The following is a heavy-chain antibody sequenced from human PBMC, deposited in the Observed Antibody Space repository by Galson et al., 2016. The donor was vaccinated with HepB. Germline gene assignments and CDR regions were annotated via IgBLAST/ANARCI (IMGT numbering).Heavy chain of an antibody. V-gene: IGHV2-5*02. J-gene: IGHJ6*02. CDR2: IYWDDDK. Sequence: PALVKPTQTLTLTCTFSGSSLRNLGVGVGWVRQPPGKALEWLALIYWDDDKRLRPSLRSRLTITKDTSKNQVVLTLTNMDPVDTGTYYCARAACGCDGRPANILYHYGLDVWGQGTPVTVSS. CDR1: GSSLRNLGVG. CDR3: ARAACGCDGRPANILYHYGLDV. D-gene: IGHD2-21*01.